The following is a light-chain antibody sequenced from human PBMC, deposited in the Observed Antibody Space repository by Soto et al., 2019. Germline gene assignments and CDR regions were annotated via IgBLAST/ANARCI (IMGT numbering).Light chain of an antibody. J-gene: IGLJ2*01. Sequence: QSVLTQPPSASGSPGQAVTISCTGTSSDVGGYNYVSWYQQHTGKAPKLMIYEVSKRPSGVPDRFSGSKSGNTASLTVSGLQAEDEADYYCSSYAGSNVVFGGGTKVTVL. V-gene: IGLV2-8*01. CDR2: EVS. CDR1: SSDVGGYNY. CDR3: SSYAGSNVV.